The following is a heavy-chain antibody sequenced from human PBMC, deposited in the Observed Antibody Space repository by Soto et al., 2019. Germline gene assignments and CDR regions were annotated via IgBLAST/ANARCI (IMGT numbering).Heavy chain of an antibody. D-gene: IGHD2-15*01. Sequence: PSETLSLTCTVSGGSISSSSYYWGWIRQPPGKGLEWIGSIYYSGSTYYNPSLKSRVTISVDTSKNQFSLKLSSVTAADTAVYYCASGGPPFYYGMDVWGQGTTVTVSS. J-gene: IGHJ6*02. V-gene: IGHV4-39*01. CDR3: ASGGPPFYYGMDV. CDR2: IYYSGST. CDR1: GGSISSSSYY.